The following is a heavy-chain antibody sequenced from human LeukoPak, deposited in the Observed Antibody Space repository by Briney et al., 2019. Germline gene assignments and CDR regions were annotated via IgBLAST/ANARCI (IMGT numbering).Heavy chain of an antibody. CDR1: GYTFTGYY. Sequence: GASVKVSCKASGYTFTGYYVHWVRQAPGQGLEWMGWINPDSGGTNSAQKFQGRVTMTRDTSITTAYMELTRLRSDDTAVYYCARALEDYWGQGTLVTVSS. D-gene: IGHD5-24*01. CDR3: ARALEDY. V-gene: IGHV1-2*02. CDR2: INPDSGGT. J-gene: IGHJ4*02.